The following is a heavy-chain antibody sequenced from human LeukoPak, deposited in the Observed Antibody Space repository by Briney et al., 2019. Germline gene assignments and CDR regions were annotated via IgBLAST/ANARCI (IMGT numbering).Heavy chain of an antibody. D-gene: IGHD3-22*01. CDR2: FDPEDGET. CDR1: GYTLTELS. J-gene: IGHJ4*02. V-gene: IGHV1-24*01. CDR3: ATPSLSYYYDSSGYSFSFDY. Sequence: ASVKVSCKVSGYTLTELSMHWVRQAPGKGLEWMGGFDPEDGETIYAQKFQGRVTMTEDTSTDTAYMELSSLRSEDTAVYYCATPSLSYYYDSSGYSFSFDYWGQGTLVTVPS.